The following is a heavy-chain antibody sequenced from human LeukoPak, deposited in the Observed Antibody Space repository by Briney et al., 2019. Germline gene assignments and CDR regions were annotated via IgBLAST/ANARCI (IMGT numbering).Heavy chain of an antibody. CDR1: GFTFSSYG. CDR2: IRYDGSNE. CDR3: AKDRGSSWPLSFDY. D-gene: IGHD6-13*01. V-gene: IGHV3-30*02. Sequence: GGSLRLSCAASGFTFSSYGMHWVRQAPGKGLEWVAFIRYDGSNECYGASVKGRFTISRDNSKNTLYLQMNSLRAEDTAIYYCAKDRGSSWPLSFDYWGQGTLVTVSS. J-gene: IGHJ4*02.